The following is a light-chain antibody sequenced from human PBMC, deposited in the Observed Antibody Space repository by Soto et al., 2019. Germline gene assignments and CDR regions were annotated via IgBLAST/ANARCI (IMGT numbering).Light chain of an antibody. J-gene: IGKJ5*01. CDR1: QSVSSNY. Sequence: EIVLTQSPGTLSLSPGERATLSCRASQSVSSNYLAWYQQKPGQAPRLLIYGSCSRATGIPDRFSASGSGTDFTLTISRLEPEDFSVYYCQQYGSSRTFGQGTRLEIK. V-gene: IGKV3-20*01. CDR3: QQYGSSRT. CDR2: GSC.